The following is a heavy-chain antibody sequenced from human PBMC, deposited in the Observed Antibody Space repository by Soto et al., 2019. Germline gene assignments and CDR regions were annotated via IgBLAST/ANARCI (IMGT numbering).Heavy chain of an antibody. V-gene: IGHV4-39*02. J-gene: IGHJ4*02. Sequence: QLQLQESGPGLVKPSETLSLTCTVSGGSISSSSYYWGWIRQPPGKGLEWIGSIYYSGSTYYNPSLKSRVTISVDTSKNDFSLNLSSVTAADTAVYYCAFGGPTVTTFDYWGQGTLVTVSS. CDR2: IYYSGST. CDR1: GGSISSSSYY. CDR3: AFGGPTVTTFDY. D-gene: IGHD4-17*01.